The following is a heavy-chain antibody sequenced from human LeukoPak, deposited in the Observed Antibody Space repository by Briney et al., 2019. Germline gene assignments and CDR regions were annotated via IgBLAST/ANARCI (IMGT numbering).Heavy chain of an antibody. Sequence: GASVKVPCKSCGDTFNSYAISWVPQAPGQGLEGMGGIIPIFGTANYAQKFQGRVPITADESTSTAYMELRPLRSEDTAVYYCAARTLGGARERFDYWGQGTLVTVSS. CDR1: GDTFNSYA. J-gene: IGHJ4*02. CDR2: IIPIFGTA. CDR3: AARTLGGARERFDY. D-gene: IGHD3-10*01. V-gene: IGHV1-69*13.